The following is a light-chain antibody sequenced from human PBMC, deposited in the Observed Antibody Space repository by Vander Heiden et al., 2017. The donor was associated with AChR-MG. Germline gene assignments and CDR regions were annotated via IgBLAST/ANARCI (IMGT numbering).Light chain of an antibody. J-gene: IGLJ3*02. CDR3: LLYYGGPWV. V-gene: IGLV7-43*01. CDR2: SAT. CDR1: NGAVTSGYD. Sequence: QTVVTQEPSLTVSPGGTVTLTCGSSNGAVTSGYDPNWFQQKPGQAPRALIYSATNKYSWTPARFSGSLLGGKAALTLSAVQPEDEAEYYCLLYYGGPWVFGGGTKLTVL.